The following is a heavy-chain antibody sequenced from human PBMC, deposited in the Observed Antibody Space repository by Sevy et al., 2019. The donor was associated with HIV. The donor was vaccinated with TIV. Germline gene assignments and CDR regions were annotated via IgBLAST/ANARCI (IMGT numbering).Heavy chain of an antibody. CDR1: GFTFSDYY. D-gene: IGHD4-17*01. CDR3: ARSRSNYADYYFDY. Sequence: GGSLRLSCAASGFTFSDYYMTWIRQSPGKGLQWISYISSGSSYTNYADSVKGRFTISRDNATNSLYLEIHTLRPEDTAVYYCARSRSNYADYYFDYWGQGTVVTVSS. CDR2: ISSGSSYT. V-gene: IGHV3-11*06. J-gene: IGHJ4*02.